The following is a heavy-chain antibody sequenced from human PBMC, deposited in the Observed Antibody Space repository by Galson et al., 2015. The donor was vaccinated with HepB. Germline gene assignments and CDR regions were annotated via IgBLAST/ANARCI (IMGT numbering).Heavy chain of an antibody. CDR2: INHSGST. J-gene: IGHJ1*01. CDR1: GGSFSGYY. CDR3: ARGPAGYSSSRPKYFQH. Sequence: SETLSLTCAVYGGSFSGYYWSWIRQPPGKGLEWIGEINHSGSTNYNPSLKSRVTISVDTSKNQFSLKLSSVTAADTAVYYCARGPAGYSSSRPKYFQHWGQGTLVTVSS. V-gene: IGHV4-34*01. D-gene: IGHD6-13*01.